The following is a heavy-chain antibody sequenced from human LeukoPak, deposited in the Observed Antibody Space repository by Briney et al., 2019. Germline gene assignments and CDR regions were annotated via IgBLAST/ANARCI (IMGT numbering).Heavy chain of an antibody. CDR1: GGSISSYY. V-gene: IGHV4-59*08. D-gene: IGHD2-21*02. CDR2: IYYSGGT. Sequence: SGTLSLTCTVSGGSISSYYWSWIRQPPGKGLEWIGYIYYSGGTNYKSSLKSRVTISVDTSRNQFSLKLSSVTAADTAVYYCARGFIVMVTATAHDAFDIWGQGTMVTVSS. CDR3: ARGFIVMVTATAHDAFDI. J-gene: IGHJ3*02.